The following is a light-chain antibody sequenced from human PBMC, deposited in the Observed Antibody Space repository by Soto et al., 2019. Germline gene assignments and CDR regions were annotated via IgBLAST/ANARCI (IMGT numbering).Light chain of an antibody. Sequence: QSALTQPASVSGSPGQSITISCTGTSSDGGGYNYVSWYQQHPGKAPKLFIYDVSKRPSGGSXXFSGSKSGNTASLTISGXXAXXXAXXXCSSSTSSSTYVVFGGGTKLTVL. CDR1: SSDGGGYNY. CDR3: SSSTSSSTYVV. CDR2: DVS. V-gene: IGLV2-14*01. J-gene: IGLJ2*01.